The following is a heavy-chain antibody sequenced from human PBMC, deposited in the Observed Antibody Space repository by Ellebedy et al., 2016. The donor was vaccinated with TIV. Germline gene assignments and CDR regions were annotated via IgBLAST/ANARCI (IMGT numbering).Heavy chain of an antibody. Sequence: MPSETLSLTFSVSGGSISSYYWSWIRQPPGQGLEWIGYPFYSGSANYSPSLKSRVTISIDTSKKQFSLRLNSVTSADTGVYYCATSPGSSTFDYWGQGALVTVSS. J-gene: IGHJ4*02. CDR3: ATSPGSSTFDY. CDR2: PFYSGSA. D-gene: IGHD5-12*01. CDR1: GGSISSYY. V-gene: IGHV4-59*08.